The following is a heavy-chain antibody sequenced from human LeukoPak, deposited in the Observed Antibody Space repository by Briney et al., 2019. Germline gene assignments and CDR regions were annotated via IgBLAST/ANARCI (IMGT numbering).Heavy chain of an antibody. V-gene: IGHV3-7*01. J-gene: IGHJ4*02. Sequence: GGSLRLSCATSGFTFSSNWMSWVRHVPGRGLDWVDNIKPDGSAQYYAASVKGRFTVSRDNAKNSLYLQMNSLRVEDTAVYYCARANNSSWHNRGQGTLVTVSA. D-gene: IGHD6-13*01. CDR3: ARANNSSWHN. CDR1: GFTFSSNW. CDR2: IKPDGSAQ.